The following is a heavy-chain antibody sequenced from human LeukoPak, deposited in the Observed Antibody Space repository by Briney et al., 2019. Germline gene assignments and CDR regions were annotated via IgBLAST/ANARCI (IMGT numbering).Heavy chain of an antibody. V-gene: IGHV3-20*01. D-gene: IGHD6-13*01. CDR2: INWNGGST. Sequence: GGSLRLSCAASGFTFDYYGMSWVRQAPGKGLEWVSGINWNGGSTGYADSVKGRFTISRDNAKNSLYLQMNSLRAEDTALYHCARGTKYSSSPVGYWGQGTLVTVSS. CDR1: GFTFDYYG. J-gene: IGHJ4*02. CDR3: ARGTKYSSSPVGY.